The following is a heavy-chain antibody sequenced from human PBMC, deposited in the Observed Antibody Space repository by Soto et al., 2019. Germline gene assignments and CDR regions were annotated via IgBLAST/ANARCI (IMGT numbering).Heavy chain of an antibody. Sequence: GGSLRLSCAASGFTFDDYAMHWVRQAPGKGLEWVSGISWNSGSIGYADSVKGRFTISRDNAKNSLYLQMNSLRAEDTALYYCAKDKGSGRLVHDYFDYWGQGTLVTVSS. J-gene: IGHJ4*02. CDR2: ISWNSGSI. CDR1: GFTFDDYA. D-gene: IGHD6-19*01. V-gene: IGHV3-9*01. CDR3: AKDKGSGRLVHDYFDY.